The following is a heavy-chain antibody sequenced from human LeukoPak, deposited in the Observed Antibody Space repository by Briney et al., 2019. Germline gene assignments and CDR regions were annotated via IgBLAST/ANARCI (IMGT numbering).Heavy chain of an antibody. Sequence: PGGSLRLSCVASGFTFSNYWMSWVRQAPGKGLEWVANIKQDGSEKYYVDSVKGRFTISRDNSKNTLYLQMNSLRAEDTAVYYCAKDAEPIGPWGQGTLVTVSS. D-gene: IGHD1-14*01. CDR3: AKDAEPIGP. CDR1: GFTFSNYW. CDR2: IKQDGSEK. V-gene: IGHV3-7*01. J-gene: IGHJ5*02.